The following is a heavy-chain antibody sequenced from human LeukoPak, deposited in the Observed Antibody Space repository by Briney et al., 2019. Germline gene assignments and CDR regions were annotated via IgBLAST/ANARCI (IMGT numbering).Heavy chain of an antibody. Sequence: PSETLSLTCAVYGGCFSGYYWSWIRQPPGKGLEWVGEINHSGSTNYNPSLKSPLTTSVDTAKNQSSLKLSSVTAANTAVYYCARGSLRYCSGGSCYFGHWGQGTLVTVYS. J-gene: IGHJ1*01. CDR3: ARGSLRYCSGGSCYFGH. CDR1: GGCFSGYY. D-gene: IGHD2-15*01. CDR2: INHSGST. V-gene: IGHV4-34*01.